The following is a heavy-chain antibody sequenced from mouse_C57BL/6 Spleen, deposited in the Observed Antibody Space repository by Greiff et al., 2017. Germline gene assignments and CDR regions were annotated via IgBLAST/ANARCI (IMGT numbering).Heavy chain of an antibody. CDR1: GYTFTSYW. D-gene: IGHD2-1*01. V-gene: IGHV1-55*01. Sequence: QVQLQQPGAELVKPGASVKMSCKASGYTFTSYWITWVKQRPGQGLEWIGDIYPGSGSTNYNEKFKSKATLTVDTSSITAYMQLISLTSDDSAVYYCARVAIYYGNYEYFDVWGTGTTVTVSS. CDR3: ARVAIYYGNYEYFDV. CDR2: IYPGSGST. J-gene: IGHJ1*03.